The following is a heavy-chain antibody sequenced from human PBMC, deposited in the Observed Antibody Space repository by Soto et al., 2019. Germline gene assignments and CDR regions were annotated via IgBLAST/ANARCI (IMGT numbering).Heavy chain of an antibody. CDR3: ARLDCSSTSCYGTYYYYYMDV. CDR1: GFTFSSYG. J-gene: IGHJ6*03. CDR2: IWYDGSNK. Sequence: GGSLRLSCAASGFTFSSYGMHWVRQAPGKGLEWVAVIWYDGSNKYYADSVKGRFTISRDNSKNTLYLQMNSLRAEDTAVYYCARLDCSSTSCYGTYYYYYMDVWGKGTTVTVSS. D-gene: IGHD2-2*01. V-gene: IGHV3-33*01.